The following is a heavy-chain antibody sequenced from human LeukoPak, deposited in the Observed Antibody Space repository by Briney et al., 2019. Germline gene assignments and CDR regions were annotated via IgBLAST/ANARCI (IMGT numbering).Heavy chain of an antibody. CDR3: ARDLGAAWDFDY. V-gene: IGHV4-39*07. CDR2: IYYSGTT. Sequence: SETLSLTCTVSGGSISSSSYYWGWIRQPPGKGLEWIGSIYYSGTTYYNPSLKSRVTISVDTSKNQFSLKLSSVTAADTAVYYCARDLGAAWDFDYWGQGTLVTVPS. J-gene: IGHJ4*02. D-gene: IGHD3-16*01. CDR1: GGSISSSSYY.